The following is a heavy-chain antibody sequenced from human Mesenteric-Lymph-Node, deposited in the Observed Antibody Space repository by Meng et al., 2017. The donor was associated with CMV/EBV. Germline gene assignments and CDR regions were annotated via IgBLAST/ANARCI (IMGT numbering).Heavy chain of an antibody. V-gene: IGHV3-21*01. CDR2: ISSSSYI. J-gene: IGHJ5*02. Sequence: GGSLRLSCAASGFTFSSYSMNWVRQAPGKGLEWVSSISSSSYIYYADSVKGRFTISRDNAKNSLYLQMNSLRAEDTAVYYCARDRDYSGSHRHNWFDPWGQGTLVTVSS. D-gene: IGHD1-26*01. CDR3: ARDRDYSGSHRHNWFDP. CDR1: GFTFSSYS.